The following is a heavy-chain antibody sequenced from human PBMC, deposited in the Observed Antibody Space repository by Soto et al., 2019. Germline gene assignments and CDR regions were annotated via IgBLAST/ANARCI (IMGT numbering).Heavy chain of an antibody. V-gene: IGHV4-31*03. Sequence: PSETLCLPYSVSGGSIRGLGCYCSWIRQHPGKGLEWIGYIYYSGSTYYNPSLKSRVTISVDTSKNQFSLKLSSVTAADTAVYYCARGNASMGHFGYWGQGTLVTVSS. CDR3: ARGNASMGHFGY. CDR1: GGSIRGLGCY. D-gene: IGHD3-10*01. J-gene: IGHJ4*02. CDR2: IYYSGST.